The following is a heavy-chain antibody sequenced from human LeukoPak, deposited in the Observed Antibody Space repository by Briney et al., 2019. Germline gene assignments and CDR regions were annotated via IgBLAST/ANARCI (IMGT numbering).Heavy chain of an antibody. Sequence: GGSLRLSCAASGFTFSRYAMNWVGQAPGRGLEGGSGVTYRGCITNYADSGRGGFTISTDNSKNTLYLQMNSLRAEDTAVYYCATGQYGSGWKNWGQGTLVTVSS. D-gene: IGHD6-19*01. V-gene: IGHV3-23*01. CDR3: ATGQYGSGWKN. CDR2: VTYRGCIT. CDR1: GFTFSRYA. J-gene: IGHJ4*02.